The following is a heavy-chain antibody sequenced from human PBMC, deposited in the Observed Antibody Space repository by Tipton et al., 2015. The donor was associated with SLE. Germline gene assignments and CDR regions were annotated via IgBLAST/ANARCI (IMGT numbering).Heavy chain of an antibody. CDR3: ARDRGYSSSSGDAFDI. CDR1: GGSISSGGYS. CDR2: IYHSGST. J-gene: IGHJ3*02. V-gene: IGHV4-30-2*01. Sequence: TLSLTCAVSGGSISSGGYSWSWIRQPPGKGLEWIGYIYHSGSTYYNPSLKSRVTISVDRSKNQFSPKLSSVTAADTAVYYCARDRGYSSSSGDAFDIWGQGTMVTVSS. D-gene: IGHD6-6*01.